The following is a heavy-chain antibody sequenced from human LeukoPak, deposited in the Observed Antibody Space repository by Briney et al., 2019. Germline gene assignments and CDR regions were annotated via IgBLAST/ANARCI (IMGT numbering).Heavy chain of an antibody. CDR3: AREDCTIGAVCSSLLDH. CDR1: GFTFSTYG. D-gene: IGHD2-8*01. J-gene: IGHJ4*02. Sequence: GRSLRLSCAASGFTFSTYGVHWVRQVPGKGLVWVSRINSDASTINYADSVKGRFTISRDNAKNTLYLQMNNLRAEDTAVYYCAREDCTIGAVCSSLLDHWGRGTLVTVSS. CDR2: INSDASTI. V-gene: IGHV3-74*01.